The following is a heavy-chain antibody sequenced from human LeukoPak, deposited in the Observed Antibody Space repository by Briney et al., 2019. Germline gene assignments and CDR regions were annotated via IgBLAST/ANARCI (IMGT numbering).Heavy chain of an antibody. CDR1: GGSISSYY. CDR2: THYSGST. D-gene: IGHD6-13*01. Sequence: SETLSLTCTVSGGSISSYYWSWIRQPPEKGLEWVGYTHYSGSTKYNPSLKSRLTMSLDTSKNQFSLRLSSVTAADTAVYFCARGAAGTGAADYWGQGTLVTVSS. CDR3: ARGAAGTGAADY. V-gene: IGHV4-59*01. J-gene: IGHJ4*02.